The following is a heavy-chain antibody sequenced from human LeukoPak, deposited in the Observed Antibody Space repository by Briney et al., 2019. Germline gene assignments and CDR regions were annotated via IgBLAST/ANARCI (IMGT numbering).Heavy chain of an antibody. Sequence: SGGSLRLSCAASGFTFSTYTMNWVRQAPGKGLEWVSTISNSGGNTYYADSVKGRFTISRDNSKNTLYLQMNSLRAEDTAIYYCAKGLRGNGGFDYWGQGTLVTVSS. V-gene: IGHV3-23*01. CDR2: ISNSGGNT. CDR1: GFTFSTYT. D-gene: IGHD3-16*01. J-gene: IGHJ4*02. CDR3: AKGLRGNGGFDY.